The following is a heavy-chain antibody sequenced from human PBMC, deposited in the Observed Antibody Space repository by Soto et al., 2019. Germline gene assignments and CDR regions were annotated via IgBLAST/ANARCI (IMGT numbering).Heavy chain of an antibody. CDR1: GYTFTSYG. D-gene: IGHD3-9*01. CDR2: ISAYNGNT. J-gene: IGHJ6*02. CDR3: AREGILTGYYNVNYNYYGMDV. V-gene: IGHV1-18*01. Sequence: ASVKVSCKASGYTFTSYGISWVRQAPGQGLEWMGWISAYNGNTNYAQKLQGRVTMTTDTSTSTAYMELRSLRSDDTAVYYCAREGILTGYYNVNYNYYGMDVWGQGTTVTVSS.